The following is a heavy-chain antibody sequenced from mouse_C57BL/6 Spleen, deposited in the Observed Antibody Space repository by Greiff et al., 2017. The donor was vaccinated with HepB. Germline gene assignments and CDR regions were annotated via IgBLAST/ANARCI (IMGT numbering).Heavy chain of an antibody. J-gene: IGHJ3*01. CDR1: GFTFSDYG. CDR2: ISSGSSTL. CDR3: ARWGHGAWFAY. Sequence: DVKLVESGGGLVKPGGSLKLSCAASGFTFSDYGMHWVRQAPEKGLEWVAYISSGSSTLYYADTVKGRFTISRDNAKNTLFLQMTSLRSEDTAMYYCARWGHGAWFAYWGQGTLVTVSA. D-gene: IGHD6-1*01. V-gene: IGHV5-17*01.